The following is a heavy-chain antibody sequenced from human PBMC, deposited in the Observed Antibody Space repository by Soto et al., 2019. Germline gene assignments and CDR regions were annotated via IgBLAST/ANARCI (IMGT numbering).Heavy chain of an antibody. J-gene: IGHJ4*02. CDR3: AKGARGCSSTSCYWTY. CDR1: GFTFSSYA. V-gene: IGHV3-23*01. CDR2: ISGSGGST. Sequence: VQLLESGGGLVQPGGSLRLSCAASGFTFSSYAMSWVRQAPGKGLEWVSAISGSGGSTYYADSVKGRFTISRDNSKNTLYLQMNSLRAEDTAVYYCAKGARGCSSTSCYWTYWGQGTLVTVSS. D-gene: IGHD2-2*01.